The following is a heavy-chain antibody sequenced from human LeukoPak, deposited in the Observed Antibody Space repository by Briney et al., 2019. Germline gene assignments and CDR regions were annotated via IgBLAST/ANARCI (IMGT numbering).Heavy chain of an antibody. CDR2: ISWNSGSI. J-gene: IGHJ4*02. CDR1: GFTFDDYA. D-gene: IGHD3-9*01. V-gene: IGHV3-9*01. CDR3: AEDISNLTGTFDY. Sequence: GGSLRLPCAASGFTFDDYAMHWVRQAPGKGLEWVSGISWNSGSIGYADSVKGRFTISRDNAKNSLYLQMNSLRAEDTALYYCAEDISNLTGTFDYWGQGTLVTVCS.